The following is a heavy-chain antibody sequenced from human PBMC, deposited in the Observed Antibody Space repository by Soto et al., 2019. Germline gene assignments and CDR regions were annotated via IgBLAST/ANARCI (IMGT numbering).Heavy chain of an antibody. CDR1: GGSISSGGYY. J-gene: IGHJ4*02. Sequence: QVQLQESGPGLVKPSQTLSLTCTVPGGSISSGGYYWSWIRQHTGKGLEWIGYIYYSGSTYYNPSLKSRVTISVDTSKNQFSLKLSSVTAADTAVYYCARDSVAVAAGTDYWGQGTLVTVSS. CDR2: IYYSGST. CDR3: ARDSVAVAAGTDY. D-gene: IGHD6-19*01. V-gene: IGHV4-31*03.